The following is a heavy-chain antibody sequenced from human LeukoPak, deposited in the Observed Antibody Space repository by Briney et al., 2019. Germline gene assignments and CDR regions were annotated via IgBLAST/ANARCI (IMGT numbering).Heavy chain of an antibody. Sequence: KPSETLSLTCTVSGGSISSYYWSWIRQPPGKGLEWIGYIYYSGSTNYNPSLKSRVTISVDTSKNQFSLKLSSVTAADTAAYYCARRAAARFDPWGQGTLVTVSS. CDR2: IYYSGST. V-gene: IGHV4-59*01. CDR1: GGSISSYY. CDR3: ARRAAARFDP. D-gene: IGHD2-15*01. J-gene: IGHJ5*02.